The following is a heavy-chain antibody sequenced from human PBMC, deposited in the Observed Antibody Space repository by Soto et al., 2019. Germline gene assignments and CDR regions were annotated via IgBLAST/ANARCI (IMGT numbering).Heavy chain of an antibody. CDR3: AGSGYYHNSGMDV. D-gene: IGHD3-22*01. Sequence: PSETKCVTSTVAGGNIRSYGWSWIRKPPGKGLEWIGYIYYSGSTNYNPSLKSRVTISVDRSKNQFSLKLSSVTAADTAVYYCAGSGYYHNSGMDVWGQGTTVTVSS. V-gene: IGHV4-59*12. J-gene: IGHJ6*02. CDR1: GGNIRSYG. CDR2: IYYSGST.